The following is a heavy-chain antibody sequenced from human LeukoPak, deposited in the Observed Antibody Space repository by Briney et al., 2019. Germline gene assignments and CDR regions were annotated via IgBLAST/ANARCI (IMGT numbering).Heavy chain of an antibody. V-gene: IGHV4-4*07. CDR3: AVDNRDF. D-gene: IGHD2/OR15-2a*01. CDR2: IYTSGNT. J-gene: IGHJ4*02. Sequence: SATLSPTRTVSGASVGDYYWGWIRQPAGKGLEWLGRIYTSGNTIYNPSLQSRVTISVDVSKNHFSLRLISMTAADTGIYYCAVDNRDFWGQGTLVTVSS. CDR1: GASVGDYY.